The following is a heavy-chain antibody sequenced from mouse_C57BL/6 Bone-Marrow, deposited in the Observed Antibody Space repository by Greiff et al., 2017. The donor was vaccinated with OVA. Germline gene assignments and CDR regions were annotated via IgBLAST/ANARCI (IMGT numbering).Heavy chain of an antibody. Sequence: QVQLQQPGAELVKPGASVKMSCKASGYTFTSYWITWVKQRPGQGLEWLGDIYPGSGSTNYNEKFKSKATLTVDTSSSTAYMQLSSLTSEDSAVYYGARGHYGSSYGYFDVWGKGTTVTVSS. D-gene: IGHD1-1*01. CDR3: ARGHYGSSYGYFDV. CDR2: IYPGSGST. V-gene: IGHV1-55*01. CDR1: GYTFTSYW. J-gene: IGHJ1*03.